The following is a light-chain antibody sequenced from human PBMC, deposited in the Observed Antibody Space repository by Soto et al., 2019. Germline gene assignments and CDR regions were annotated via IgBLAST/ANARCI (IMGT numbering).Light chain of an antibody. CDR2: GAS. Sequence: EIVMTQSPATLSVSPGERVTFSCRASQSVTSSLAWYQHKPGQAPRLLISGASTGATGIPARFSGSGSGTEFTLTIDSLQSEDFAIYYCQQYNNWPVTSGGGTKVDI. CDR1: QSVTSS. J-gene: IGKJ4*01. V-gene: IGKV3-15*01. CDR3: QQYNNWPVT.